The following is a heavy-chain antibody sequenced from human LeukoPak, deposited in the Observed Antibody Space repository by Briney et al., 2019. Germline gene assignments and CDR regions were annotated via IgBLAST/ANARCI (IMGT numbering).Heavy chain of an antibody. V-gene: IGHV3-11*01. CDR2: ISSSGTTI. CDR3: ARGAARDYYYYGMDV. D-gene: IGHD6-13*01. Sequence: GGSLRLSCAVSGFTFSDYYMSWIRQAPGKGLEWVSYISSSGTTIYYTDSVKGRFTISRDNAKNSLYLQMNSLRAEDTAVYYCARGAARDYYYYGMDVWAKGPRSPSP. J-gene: IGHJ6*02. CDR1: GFTFSDYY.